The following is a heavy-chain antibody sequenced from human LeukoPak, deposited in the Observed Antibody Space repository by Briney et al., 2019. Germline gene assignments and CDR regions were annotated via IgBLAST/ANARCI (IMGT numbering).Heavy chain of an antibody. CDR1: GCTFSSYW. Sequence: GGSLRLSCAASGCTFSSYWMSWVRQAPGKGLEWVANIKQDGSEKYYVDSVKGRFTISRDNAKNSLYLQMNSLRAEDTAVYYCARPHYYDSVYYYMDVWGKGTTVTVSS. J-gene: IGHJ6*03. CDR3: ARPHYYDSVYYYMDV. CDR2: IKQDGSEK. V-gene: IGHV3-7*01. D-gene: IGHD3-22*01.